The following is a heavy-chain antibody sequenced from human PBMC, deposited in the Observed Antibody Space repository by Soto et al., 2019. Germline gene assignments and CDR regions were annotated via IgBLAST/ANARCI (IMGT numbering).Heavy chain of an antibody. CDR2: INHSGST. Sequence: SETLSLTCAVYGGSFSGYYWSWIRQPPGKGLEWIGEINHSGSTNYNPSLKSRVTISVDTSKNQFSLKLSSVTAADTAVYYCARGYNDIVVVVAATFWFDPWGQGTLVTVSS. J-gene: IGHJ5*02. D-gene: IGHD2-15*01. CDR1: GGSFSGYY. CDR3: ARGYNDIVVVVAATFWFDP. V-gene: IGHV4-34*01.